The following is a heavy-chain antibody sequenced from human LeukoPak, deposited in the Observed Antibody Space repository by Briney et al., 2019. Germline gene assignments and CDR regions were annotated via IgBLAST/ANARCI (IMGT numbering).Heavy chain of an antibody. D-gene: IGHD1-26*01. CDR1: GYTLTELS. Sequence: EGSVKVSCKVSGYTLTELSMHWVRQAPGKGLEWMGGFDPEDGETIYAQKFQGRVTMTENTSTDTAYMELSSLRSEDTAVYYCATEIIVGATGLDYWGQGTLVTVSS. CDR2: FDPEDGET. CDR3: ATEIIVGATGLDY. J-gene: IGHJ4*02. V-gene: IGHV1-24*01.